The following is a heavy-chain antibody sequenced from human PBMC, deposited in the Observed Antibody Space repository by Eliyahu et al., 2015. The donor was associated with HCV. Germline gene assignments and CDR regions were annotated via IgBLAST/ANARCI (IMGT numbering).Heavy chain of an antibody. CDR2: ISYDGSNE. CDR1: GFTFKNYG. V-gene: IGHV3-30*18. J-gene: IGHJ4*02. CDR3: AKDNRFGGMVVEVPASALDY. D-gene: IGHD2-15*01. Sequence: QVQLVESGGGVVQPGRSLRLSCAASGFTFKNYGMPXVRQPPGKGLEWVALISYDGSNEYYADSVKGRFTISRDNSKNTLYLQMNTLSPEDTAVYYCAKDNRFGGMVVEVPASALDYWGQGTLVTVSS.